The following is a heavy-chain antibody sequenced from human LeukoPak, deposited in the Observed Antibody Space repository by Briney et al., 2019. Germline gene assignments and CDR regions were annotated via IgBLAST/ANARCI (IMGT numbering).Heavy chain of an antibody. V-gene: IGHV3-66*01. CDR1: GFTVRSNY. D-gene: IGHD2-15*01. CDR2: IYSGGDT. CDR3: ARDQGSYYFDY. J-gene: IGHJ4*02. Sequence: GGSLRLSCAASGFTVRSNYMSRVRQAPGKGLEWVSVIYSGGDTYYADSVKGRFTISRDHSKNTLYLQMNSLTAEDTAVYYCARDQGSYYFDYWGQGTLVTVSS.